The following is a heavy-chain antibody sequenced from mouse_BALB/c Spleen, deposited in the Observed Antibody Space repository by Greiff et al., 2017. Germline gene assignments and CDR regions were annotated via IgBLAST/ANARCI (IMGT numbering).Heavy chain of an antibody. J-gene: IGHJ2*01. D-gene: IGHD1-1*01. CDR2: ISNGGGST. V-gene: IGHV5-12-2*01. Sequence: EVKLVESGGGLVQPGGSRKLSCAASGFTFSSYTMSWVRQTPEKRLEWVAYISNGGGSTYYPDTVKGRFTISRDNAKNTLYLQMSSLKSEDTAMYYCARHYYGSSSHFDYWGQGTTLTVSS. CDR1: GFTFSSYT. CDR3: ARHYYGSSSHFDY.